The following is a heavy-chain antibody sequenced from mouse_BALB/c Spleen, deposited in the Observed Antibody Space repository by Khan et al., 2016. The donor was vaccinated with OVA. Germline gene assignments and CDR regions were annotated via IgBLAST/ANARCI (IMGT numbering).Heavy chain of an antibody. J-gene: IGHJ3*01. CDR1: GYTFTDYS. CDR2: VNTETGDP. Sequence: QIQLVQSGPELKKPGETVKISCKASGYTFTDYSIHWVKQAPGKGLKWMGWVNTETGDPTYAADFKGRFAFSLETSATPAYLQINNLKNEDTATYCCDRAGGATFAYWGQGTLVTVSA. CDR3: DRAGGATFAY. D-gene: IGHD3-1*01. V-gene: IGHV9-2-1*01.